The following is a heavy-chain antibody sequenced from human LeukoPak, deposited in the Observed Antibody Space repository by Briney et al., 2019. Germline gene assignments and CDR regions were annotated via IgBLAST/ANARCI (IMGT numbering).Heavy chain of an antibody. CDR1: GFTFSTST. CDR2: ISYDGSNK. V-gene: IGHV3-30*09. J-gene: IGHJ6*02. CDR3: ARPLSNGYFHDSGGYYPYAMDV. D-gene: IGHD3-22*01. Sequence: GGSLRLSCAASGFTFSTSTMHWVRQAPGKGLEWVAVISYDGSNKLYADSVKGRFAISRDNSKNTLYLQMNSLRGYDSAVYYCARPLSNGYFHDSGGYYPYAMDVWGQGTTVTVSS.